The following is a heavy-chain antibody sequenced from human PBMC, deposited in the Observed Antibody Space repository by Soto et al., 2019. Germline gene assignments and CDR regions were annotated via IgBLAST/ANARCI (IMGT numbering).Heavy chain of an antibody. Sequence: SVKVSCKASGFTFSSSAVQWVRQARGQRLEWIGWIVVGSGKTNYAQKFQERVTITRDMSTSTAYMELSSLRSEDTAVYYCAGRYCSGGSCYNYYGMDVWGQGTTVTVSS. CDR2: IVVGSGKT. J-gene: IGHJ6*02. D-gene: IGHD2-15*01. CDR1: GFTFSSSA. V-gene: IGHV1-58*01. CDR3: AGRYCSGGSCYNYYGMDV.